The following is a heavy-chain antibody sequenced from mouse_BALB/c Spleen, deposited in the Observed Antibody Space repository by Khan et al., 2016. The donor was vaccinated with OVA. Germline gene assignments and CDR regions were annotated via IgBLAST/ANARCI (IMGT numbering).Heavy chain of an antibody. CDR2: IWSDGST. CDR3: ARQPYYHYNIMDY. D-gene: IGHD2-10*01. CDR1: GFSLTNYG. V-gene: IGHV2-6-1*01. J-gene: IGHJ4*01. Sequence: VQLVESGPGLVAPSQSLSITCTISGFSLTNYGVHWVRQPPGKGLEWLVVIWSDGSTTYNSALKSRLTISKDNSKRQVFLKMNRLQTDETGMYIGARQPYYHYNIMDYWGQGTSVTVSS.